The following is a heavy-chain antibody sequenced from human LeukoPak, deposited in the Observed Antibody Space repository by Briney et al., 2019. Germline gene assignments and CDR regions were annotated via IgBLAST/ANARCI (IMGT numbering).Heavy chain of an antibody. CDR3: ARDGLGTAMAFNYGMDV. D-gene: IGHD5-18*01. CDR1: GGTFSSYA. J-gene: IGHJ6*02. CDR2: IIPIFGTA. Sequence: ASVKVSCKASGGTFSSYAISWVRQAPGQGLEWMGGIIPIFGTANYAQKFQGRVTITADESTSTAYMELSSLRSEDTAVYYCARDGLGTAMAFNYGMDVWGQGTTVTVPS. V-gene: IGHV1-69*13.